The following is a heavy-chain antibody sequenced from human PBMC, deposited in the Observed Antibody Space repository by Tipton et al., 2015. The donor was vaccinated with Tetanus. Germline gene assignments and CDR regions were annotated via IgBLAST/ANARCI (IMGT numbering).Heavy chain of an antibody. Sequence: TLSLTCTVSGGSINNYYWSWIRQPPGRGLEWIAYIFYSGSTNYSPSLKSRVTISVDTSKNQFSLRLNSVTAADTAVYFCARVSRRNFYFDYWGPGAQVTVSS. J-gene: IGHJ4*02. CDR2: IFYSGST. CDR3: ARVSRRNFYFDY. V-gene: IGHV4-59*01. CDR1: GGSINNYY. D-gene: IGHD2/OR15-2a*01.